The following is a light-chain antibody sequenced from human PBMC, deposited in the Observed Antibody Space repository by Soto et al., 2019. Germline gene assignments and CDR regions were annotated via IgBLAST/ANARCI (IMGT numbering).Light chain of an antibody. Sequence: QSVLTQPPSASGTPGQRVTISCSGSSSNIGSNYVYWYQQLPGTAPKLLIYRNNQRPSGVPDRFSGSKSGTSASLAISGLRSEDEADYYCATWGDSLSGVVFGGGTKLTVL. CDR1: SSNIGSNY. J-gene: IGLJ3*02. CDR3: ATWGDSLSGVV. V-gene: IGLV1-47*01. CDR2: RNN.